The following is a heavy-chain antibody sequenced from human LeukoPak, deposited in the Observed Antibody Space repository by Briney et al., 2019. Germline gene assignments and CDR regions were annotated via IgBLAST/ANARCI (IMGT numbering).Heavy chain of an antibody. V-gene: IGHV4-30-2*01. CDR2: IYHSGST. CDR1: GGSISSGGYY. D-gene: IGHD1-26*01. Sequence: SETLSLTCTVSGGSISSGGYYWSWIRQPPGKGLEWIGYIYHSGSTYYNPSLKSRVTISVDRSKNQFSLKLSSVTAADTAVYYCARETHQFDGSYSNYWGQGTLVTVSS. J-gene: IGHJ4*02. CDR3: ARETHQFDGSYSNY.